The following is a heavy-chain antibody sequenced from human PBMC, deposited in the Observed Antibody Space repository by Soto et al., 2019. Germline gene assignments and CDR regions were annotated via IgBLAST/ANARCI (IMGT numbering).Heavy chain of an antibody. CDR1: GFTFSSYG. V-gene: IGHV3-30*18. CDR2: ISYDGSNK. CDR3: AKEISSGWYYYYYGMDV. Sequence: GGSLRLSCAAPGFTFSSYGMHWVRQAPGKGLEWVAVISYDGSNKYYADSVKGRFTISRDNSKNTLYLQMNSLRAEDTAVYYCAKEISSGWYYYYYGMDVWGQGTTVTVSS. J-gene: IGHJ6*02. D-gene: IGHD6-19*01.